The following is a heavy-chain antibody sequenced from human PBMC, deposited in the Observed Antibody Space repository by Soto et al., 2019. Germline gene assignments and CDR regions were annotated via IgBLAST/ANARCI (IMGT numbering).Heavy chain of an antibody. J-gene: IGHJ3*02. Sequence: GGSLRLSCAASGFTFSDHYMGWIRQAPGKGLEWVSYISSGGSGIYYADSVKGRFTISRDNGKHSLYLQMNSLRAEDTAVYYCARVKECSSSSCYARDAFDIWGQGTTVTVSS. CDR1: GFTFSDHY. CDR2: ISSGGSGI. V-gene: IGHV3-11*01. CDR3: ARVKECSSSSCYARDAFDI. D-gene: IGHD2-2*01.